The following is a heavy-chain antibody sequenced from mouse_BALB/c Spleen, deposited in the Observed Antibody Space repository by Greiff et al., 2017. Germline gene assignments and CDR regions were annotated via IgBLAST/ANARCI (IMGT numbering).Heavy chain of an antibody. V-gene: IGHV3-8*02. CDR1: GDSITSGY. CDR2: ISYSGST. CDR3: AREGLITTVVAPAMDY. D-gene: IGHD1-1*01. J-gene: IGHJ4*01. Sequence: EVQLQESGPSLVKPSQTLSLTCSVTGDSITSGYWNWIRKFPGNKLEYMGYISYSGSTYYKPSLKSRISITRYTSKNQYYLQLNSVTTEDTATYYCAREGLITTVVAPAMDYWGQGTSVTVSS.